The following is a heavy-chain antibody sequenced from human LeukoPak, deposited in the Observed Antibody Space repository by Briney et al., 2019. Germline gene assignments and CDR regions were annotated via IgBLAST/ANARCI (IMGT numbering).Heavy chain of an antibody. Sequence: GASVKVSCKASGGTFSSYAISRVRQAPGQGLEWMGGIIPIFGTANYAQKFQGRVTITADESTSTAYMELSSLRSEDTAVYYCASPPPADYGETPRYFYGMDVWGQGTTVTVSS. CDR1: GGTFSSYA. J-gene: IGHJ6*02. CDR2: IIPIFGTA. D-gene: IGHD4-17*01. CDR3: ASPPPADYGETPRYFYGMDV. V-gene: IGHV1-69*13.